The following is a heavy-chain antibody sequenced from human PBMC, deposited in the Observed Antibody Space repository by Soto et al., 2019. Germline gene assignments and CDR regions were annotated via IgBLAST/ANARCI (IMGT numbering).Heavy chain of an antibody. D-gene: IGHD3-16*01. V-gene: IGHV1-18*01. CDR2: ISAYNGNT. Sequence: ASVKVSCKASGYTFTSYGISWVRQAPGQGLEWMGWISAYNGNTNYAQKLQGRVTMTTDTSTSTAYMELRSLRAEDTALYYCAKDMGGEYRPTKIDYWGQGTLVTVSS. J-gene: IGHJ4*02. CDR1: GYTFTSYG. CDR3: AKDMGGEYRPTKIDY.